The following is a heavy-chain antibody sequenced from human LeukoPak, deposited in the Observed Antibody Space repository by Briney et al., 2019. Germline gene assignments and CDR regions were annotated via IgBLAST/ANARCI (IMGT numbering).Heavy chain of an antibody. J-gene: IGHJ5*02. CDR3: ARDEREYASLA. Sequence: ASVKVSCKASGYTFTGYYMHWVRQAPGQGLEWMGWINPNSGGINYAQKFQGRVTMTRDTSITTAYMELSRPRSDDTAVYYCARDEREYASLAWGQGTLVTVSS. CDR2: INPNSGGI. V-gene: IGHV1-2*02. D-gene: IGHD1-1*01. CDR1: GYTFTGYY.